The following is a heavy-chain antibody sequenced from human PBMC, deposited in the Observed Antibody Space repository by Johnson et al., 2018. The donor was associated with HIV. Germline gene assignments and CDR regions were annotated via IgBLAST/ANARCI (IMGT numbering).Heavy chain of an antibody. V-gene: IGHV3-53*01. Sequence: GQLVESGGGLIQSGGSLRLSCAAPGFTVSRNYMSWVRQAPGKGLEWVSVIYSDDMTYYADSVKGRFTISRVNSKNTLYLQMNSLRAEDTAVYYCARDDILTGYYDAFDIWGQGTMVTVSS. D-gene: IGHD3-9*01. CDR3: ARDDILTGYYDAFDI. J-gene: IGHJ3*02. CDR1: GFTVSRNY. CDR2: IYSDDMT.